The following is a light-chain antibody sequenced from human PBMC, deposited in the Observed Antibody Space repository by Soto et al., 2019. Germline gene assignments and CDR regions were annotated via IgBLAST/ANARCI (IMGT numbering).Light chain of an antibody. J-gene: IGLJ2*01. CDR1: SSDVGGYNY. V-gene: IGLV2-8*01. CDR2: EVT. Sequence: QSALTQPPSASGSPGQSVTISCTGTSSDVGGYNYVSWYQQHPGKAPKLMIYEVTKRPSGVPDRFSGSKSGNTASLTVCGLQAEDEADYYCSSYAGSNNLFGGGTKLTVL. CDR3: SSYAGSNNL.